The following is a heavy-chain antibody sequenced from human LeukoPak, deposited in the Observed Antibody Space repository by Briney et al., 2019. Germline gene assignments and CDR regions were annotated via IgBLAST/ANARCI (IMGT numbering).Heavy chain of an antibody. CDR3: ARVTTVAYCGGDCYTSLSY. CDR2: ISAYNGNT. Sequence: GASVKVSCKASGYTFTSSGISWGRQAPGQGLEWMGWISAYNGNTNYAQKLQGRVTMTTDTSTSTAYMELRSLRSDDTAVYYCARVTTVAYCGGDCYTSLSYWGQGTLVTVSS. V-gene: IGHV1-18*01. J-gene: IGHJ4*02. D-gene: IGHD2-21*02. CDR1: GYTFTSSG.